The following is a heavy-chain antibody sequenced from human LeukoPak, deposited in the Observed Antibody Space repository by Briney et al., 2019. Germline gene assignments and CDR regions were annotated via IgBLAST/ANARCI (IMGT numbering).Heavy chain of an antibody. J-gene: IGHJ4*02. CDR2: ISYDGNNK. V-gene: IGHV3-30*18. CDR3: AKEGSYGYYFDY. CDR1: GFTFSSYG. D-gene: IGHD5-18*01. Sequence: GGSLRLSCAASGFTFSSYGMHWVRQAPGKGLERGAVISYDGNNKYYAESVRGGFTISRDNSKNTLYLQMNSLRAEDTAVYYCAKEGSYGYYFDYWGQGTLVTVSS.